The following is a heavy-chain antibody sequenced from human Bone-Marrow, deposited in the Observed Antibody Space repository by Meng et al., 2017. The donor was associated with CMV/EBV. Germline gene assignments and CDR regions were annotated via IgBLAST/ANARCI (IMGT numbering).Heavy chain of an antibody. V-gene: IGHV4-59*02. CDR2: IYYSGST. CDR1: GGSVNNYY. CDR3: ARDGIAYSSSSGFDY. Sequence: GSLRLSCTVSGGSVNNYYWSWIRQPPGKGLEWIGYIYYSGSTNYNPFFKSRVTISVDASKNQFSLKLSSVTAADTAVYYCARDGIAYSSSSGFDYSGQGTLVTVSS. D-gene: IGHD6-6*01. J-gene: IGHJ4*02.